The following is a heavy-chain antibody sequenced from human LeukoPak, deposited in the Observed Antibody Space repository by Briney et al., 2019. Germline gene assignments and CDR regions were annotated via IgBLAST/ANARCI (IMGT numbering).Heavy chain of an antibody. V-gene: IGHV3-49*03. J-gene: IGHJ4*02. D-gene: IGHD2-2*01. CDR3: TRDCSSTNCFVDS. Sequence: PGGSLRLSCTASGFTFGDYAMSWFRQAPGKGLEWVSLIRDKAYGGTTEYAASVKGRFTISRDDSKNIAYLQVNSLKTEDTGVYYCTRDCSSTNCFVDSWGQGTLVTVFS. CDR1: GFTFGDYA. CDR2: IRDKAYGGTT.